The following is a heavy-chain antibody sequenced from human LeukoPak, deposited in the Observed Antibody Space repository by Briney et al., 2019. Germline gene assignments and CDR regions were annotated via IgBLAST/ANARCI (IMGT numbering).Heavy chain of an antibody. CDR2: IFYSGST. V-gene: IGHV4-39*07. CDR1: GGSISSGSYY. Sequence: PSETLSLTCTVSGGSISSGSYYWGWVRQPPGKALEWVGNIFYSGSTYYSPSLKSRVTISLDTSRNQFSLKLNSVTAADTAVYYCARDLAADMDVWGKGTTVTVSS. CDR3: ARDLAADMDV. J-gene: IGHJ6*03.